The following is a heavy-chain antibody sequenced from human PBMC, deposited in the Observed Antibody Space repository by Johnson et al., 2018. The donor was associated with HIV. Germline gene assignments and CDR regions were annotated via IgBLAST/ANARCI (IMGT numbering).Heavy chain of an antibody. V-gene: IGHV3-33*01. Sequence: EKLVESGGGVVQPGRSLRLSCAASGFTFSSYGMHWVRQAPGKGLEWVAVIWYDGSNKYYADSVKGRFTISRDNSKNTLYLQMGSLRAEDMAVYFCASISLGAFDIWGQGTLVTVSS. J-gene: IGHJ3*02. CDR1: GFTFSSYG. CDR2: IWYDGSNK. CDR3: ASISLGAFDI.